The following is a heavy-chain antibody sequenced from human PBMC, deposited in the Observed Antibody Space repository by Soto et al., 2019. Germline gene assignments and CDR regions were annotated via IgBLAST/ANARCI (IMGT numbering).Heavy chain of an antibody. CDR2: IYNSGST. CDR1: GGSVSSGSYY. Sequence: SETLSLTWTVSGGSVSSGSYYWSWIRQPPGKGLEWIGCIYNSGSTNYNPSLKTQVTISVDMSKNQFSLKLSSVTAADTAVYYCARDLLSPKPLGRGYLYVGQGWFGPWGPGPLVTASS. D-gene: IGHD5-18*01. V-gene: IGHV4-61*01. J-gene: IGHJ5*02. CDR3: ARDLLSPKPLGRGYLYVGQGWFGP.